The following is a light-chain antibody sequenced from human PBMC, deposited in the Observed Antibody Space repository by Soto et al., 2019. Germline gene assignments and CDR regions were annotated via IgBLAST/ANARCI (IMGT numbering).Light chain of an antibody. CDR3: QQYETFSGT. CDR1: QSVSGW. Sequence: DIQMTPSSFTLSASVGDTVTVTCRASQSVSGWLAWYQQKPGEAPKLLIYDASALPRGVPSRFSGSGSGTKFTLTIASLQPDDFATYYCQQYETFSGTCGPGTKGDIK. V-gene: IGKV1-5*01. J-gene: IGKJ1*01. CDR2: DAS.